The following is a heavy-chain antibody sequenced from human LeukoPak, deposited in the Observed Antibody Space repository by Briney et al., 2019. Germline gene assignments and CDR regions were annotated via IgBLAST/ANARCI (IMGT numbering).Heavy chain of an antibody. CDR2: ISSSGSTK. J-gene: IGHJ4*02. CDR3: ARDGHAYGRGSPHY. D-gene: IGHD3-10*01. Sequence: GGSLRLSCAASGFTFSDYYMSWIRQAPGKGLEWVSYISSSGSTKYYADSVKGRFTISRDNAMNSYLQMNSLRAEDTAVYYCARDGHAYGRGSPHYWGQGTLVTVSS. CDR1: GFTFSDYY. V-gene: IGHV3-11*01.